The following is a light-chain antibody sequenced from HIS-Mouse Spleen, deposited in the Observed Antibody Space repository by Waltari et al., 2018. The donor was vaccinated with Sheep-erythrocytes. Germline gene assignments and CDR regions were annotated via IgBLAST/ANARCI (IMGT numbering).Light chain of an antibody. J-gene: IGLJ3*02. CDR1: SSDVGLYNL. V-gene: IGLV2-23*01. CDR3: CSYAGSSTPWV. Sequence: QSALTQPASVSGSPGQSITISCPGTSSDVGLYNLASWYQQHPGKAPKLMIYEGSKRPSGVSNRFSGSKSGNTASLTISGLQAEDEADYYCCSYAGSSTPWVFGGGTKLTVL. CDR2: EGS.